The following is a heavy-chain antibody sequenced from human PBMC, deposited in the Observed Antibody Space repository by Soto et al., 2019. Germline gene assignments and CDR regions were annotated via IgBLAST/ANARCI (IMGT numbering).Heavy chain of an antibody. CDR2: IIPIFGTA. J-gene: IGHJ6*02. CDR1: GGTFSSYA. V-gene: IGHV1-69*13. Sequence: SVKVSCKASGGTFSSYAISWVRQAPGQGLEWMGGIIPIFGTANYAQKFQGRVTITADESTSTAYMELSSLRSEDTAVYYCARDHLGGGVNYGPPPPDYGMDVWGQGTTVTVSS. D-gene: IGHD3-3*01. CDR3: ARDHLGGGVNYGPPPPDYGMDV.